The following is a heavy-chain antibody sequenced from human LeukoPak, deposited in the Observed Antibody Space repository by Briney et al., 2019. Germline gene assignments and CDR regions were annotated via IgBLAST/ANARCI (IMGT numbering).Heavy chain of an antibody. D-gene: IGHD3-22*01. CDR1: GFTFSSYG. CDR2: ISGSGGST. V-gene: IGHV3-23*01. CDR3: AKDRSRIGGGMTD. Sequence: TGGSLRLSCAASGFTFSSYGMSWVRQAPGKGLEWVSAISGSGGSTYYADSVKGRFTISRDNSKNTLYLQMNSLRAEDTAVYYCAKDRSRIGGGMTDWGQGTLVTVSS. J-gene: IGHJ4*02.